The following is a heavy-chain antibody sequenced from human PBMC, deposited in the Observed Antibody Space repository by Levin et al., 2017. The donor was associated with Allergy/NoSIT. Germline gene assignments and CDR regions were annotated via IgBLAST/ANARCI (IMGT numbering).Heavy chain of an antibody. CDR1: GFTFSSYA. CDR3: AKENPYCSSTSCPRPSRYYYYGMDV. J-gene: IGHJ6*02. CDR2: ISGSGGST. D-gene: IGHD2-2*01. Sequence: GGSLRLSCAASGFTFSSYAMSWVRQAPGKGLEWVSAISGSGGSTYYADSVKGRFTISRDNSKNTLYLQMNSLRAEDTAVYYCAKENPYCSSTSCPRPSRYYYYGMDVWGQGTTVTVSS. V-gene: IGHV3-23*01.